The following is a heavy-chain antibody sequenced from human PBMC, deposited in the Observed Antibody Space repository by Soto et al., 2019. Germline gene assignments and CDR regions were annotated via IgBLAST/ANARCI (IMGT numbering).Heavy chain of an antibody. V-gene: IGHV1-18*04. CDR3: ARGGWAVVVPAAKYPPHNWFDP. CDR2: ISAYNGNT. J-gene: IGHJ5*02. D-gene: IGHD2-2*01. Sequence: GASVKVSCKAFGYTFTSYGISWVRQAPGQGLEWMGWISAYNGNTNYAQKLQGRVTMTTDTSTSTAYMELRSLRSDDTAVYYCARGGWAVVVPAAKYPPHNWFDPWGQGTLVTVSS. CDR1: GYTFTSYG.